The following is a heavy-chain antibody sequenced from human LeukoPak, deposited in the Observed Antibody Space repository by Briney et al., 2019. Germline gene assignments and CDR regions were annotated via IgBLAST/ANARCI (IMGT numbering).Heavy chain of an antibody. CDR1: GLTFSDAW. V-gene: IGHV3-15*01. D-gene: IGHD5-12*01. J-gene: IGHJ4*02. CDR2: IRNDRIT. Sequence: GGSLRLSCVLSGLTFSDAWMSWVRQAPGKGLEWVGRIRNDRITDYAAPVQGRFSISRDNSKSTFYLQMNSLRTEDTGMYFCTWMATIFTVDYWGQGTLVTVSS. CDR3: TWMATIFTVDY.